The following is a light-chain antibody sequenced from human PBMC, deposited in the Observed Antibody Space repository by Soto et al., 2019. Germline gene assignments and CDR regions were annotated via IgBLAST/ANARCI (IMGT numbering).Light chain of an antibody. V-gene: IGKV3-11*01. CDR3: QQRSSWPT. CDR1: ESSTSS. J-gene: IGKJ4*01. Sequence: DIVLTQSPATPSLSPGERPTLSCRASESSTSSLAWYQQKPGQAPRLLIYDISARATGIPARFSGSGSGTEFTLTISSLEPEDFAVYYCQQRSSWPTFGRGTKVDIK. CDR2: DIS.